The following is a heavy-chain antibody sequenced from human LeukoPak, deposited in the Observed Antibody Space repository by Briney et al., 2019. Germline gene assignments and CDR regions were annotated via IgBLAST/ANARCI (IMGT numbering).Heavy chain of an antibody. Sequence: SETLSLTCTVSGYSISSGYYWGWIRQPPGKGLEWIGSIYHSGSTYYNPSLKSRVTISVDTSKNQFSLKLSSVTAADTAVYYCARVKTPDWFDPWGQGTLVTVSS. V-gene: IGHV4-38-2*02. J-gene: IGHJ5*02. D-gene: IGHD4-23*01. CDR2: IYHSGST. CDR3: ARVKTPDWFDP. CDR1: GYSISSGYY.